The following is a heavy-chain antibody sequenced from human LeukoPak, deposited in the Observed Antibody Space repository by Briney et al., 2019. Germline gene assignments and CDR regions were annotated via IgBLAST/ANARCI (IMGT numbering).Heavy chain of an antibody. Sequence: GGSLRLSCAASGFTFSSYGMHWVRQAPGKGLEWVAVISYDGGNKYYADSVKGRFTISRDNSKNTLYLRMNSLRAEDTAVYYCARDNSDSSGYYLGYWGQGTLVTVSS. J-gene: IGHJ4*02. CDR2: ISYDGGNK. D-gene: IGHD3-22*01. CDR3: ARDNSDSSGYYLGY. V-gene: IGHV3-30*03. CDR1: GFTFSSYG.